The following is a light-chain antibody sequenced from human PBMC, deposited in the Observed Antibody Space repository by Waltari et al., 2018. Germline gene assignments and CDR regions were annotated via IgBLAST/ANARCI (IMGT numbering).Light chain of an antibody. Sequence: EIVMTQSPATLSVSPGERATLSCRASQSVNSNLAWYQQKPGQAPRLLIYGASTRATGIPARFSGSGSGTEFTLTISNLRSEDFVLYYCQQYNNWPRTFGQGTKVEIK. CDR3: QQYNNWPRT. CDR1: QSVNSN. V-gene: IGKV3-15*01. J-gene: IGKJ1*01. CDR2: GAS.